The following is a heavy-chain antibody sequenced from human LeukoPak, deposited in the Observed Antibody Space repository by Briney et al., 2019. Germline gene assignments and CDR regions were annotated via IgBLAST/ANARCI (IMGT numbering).Heavy chain of an antibody. D-gene: IGHD3-10*01. J-gene: IGHJ4*02. CDR2: IYYSGST. V-gene: IGHV4-59*01. CDR1: GGSISSYF. Sequence: AETLSLTCTVSGGSISSYFWSWIRQPPGKGLEWIGYIYYSGSTNYNYNPSLKSRVTLSGDTFKHHFPLKVSSVTAADTAVYYCARSYNYGSGSYSGFGYWGQGTLVTVSS. CDR3: ARSYNYGSGSYSGFGY.